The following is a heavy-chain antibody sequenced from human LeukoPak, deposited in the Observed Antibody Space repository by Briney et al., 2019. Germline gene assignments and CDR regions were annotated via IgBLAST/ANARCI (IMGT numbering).Heavy chain of an antibody. CDR2: IYYSGST. J-gene: IGHJ4*02. CDR1: GGSISSSSYY. V-gene: IGHV4-39*01. D-gene: IGHD1-1*01. CDR3: AGHRRNWNRPYYFDY. Sequence: TSETLSLTCTVSGGSISSSSYYWGWIRQPPGKGLEWIGSIYYSGSTYYNPSLKSRVTISVDTSKNQFSLKLSSVTAADTAVYYCAGHRRNWNRPYYFDYWGQGTLVTVSS.